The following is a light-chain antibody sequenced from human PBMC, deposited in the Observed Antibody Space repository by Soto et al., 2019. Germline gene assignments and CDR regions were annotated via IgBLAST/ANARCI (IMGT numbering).Light chain of an antibody. Sequence: EILMTQSPATLSVSPGERATLSCRASQTVNTKLAWYQQKPGQTPRLLISGASTRAPDFPARFSGSGSGTEFTLTINSLQSEDFAVYYCQQYNNWPRTFGQGTKVDIK. CDR3: QQYNNWPRT. CDR2: GAS. CDR1: QTVNTK. J-gene: IGKJ1*01. V-gene: IGKV3D-15*01.